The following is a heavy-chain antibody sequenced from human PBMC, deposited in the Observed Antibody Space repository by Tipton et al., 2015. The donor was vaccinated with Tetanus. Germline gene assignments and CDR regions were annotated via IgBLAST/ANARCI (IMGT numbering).Heavy chain of an antibody. CDR3: DRKGGYNDAFDS. J-gene: IGHJ4*02. D-gene: IGHD5-18*01. CDR1: GFTFEDYA. CDR2: ISWNSVNI. V-gene: IGHV3-9*01. Sequence: SLRLSCVASGFTFEDYAMHWVRQVPGKGLEWVSGISWNSVNIGYGDSVKGRFTISRDNAKNSLYLEIDSLGAEDTAFYYCDRKGGYNDAFDSWGQGTLVSVSS.